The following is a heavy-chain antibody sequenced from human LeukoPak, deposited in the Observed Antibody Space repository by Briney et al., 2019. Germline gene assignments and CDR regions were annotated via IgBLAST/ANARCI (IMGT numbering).Heavy chain of an antibody. CDR3: ARDGGSSGSYYVEGYFDY. CDR1: GFTFSSYG. J-gene: IGHJ4*02. CDR2: ISYDGSNK. V-gene: IGHV3-30*03. Sequence: GGSLRLSCAASGFTFSSYGMHWVRQAPGKGLEWVAVISYDGSNKYYADSVKGRFTISRDNAKNSLYLQMNSLRAEDTAVYYCARDGGSSGSYYVEGYFDYWGQGTLVTVSS. D-gene: IGHD1-26*01.